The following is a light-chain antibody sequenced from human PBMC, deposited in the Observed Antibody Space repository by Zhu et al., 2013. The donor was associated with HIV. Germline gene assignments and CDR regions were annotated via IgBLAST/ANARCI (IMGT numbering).Light chain of an antibody. Sequence: QSVLTQPPSASGTPGQRVTISCSGSSSNIGSNTVNWYQQLPGTAPKLLIYTNSERPSGVPDRFSGSKSGTSATLGITGLQTGDEADYYCQSYDSSLIGSVFGGGTKLTVL. CDR3: QSYDSSLIGSV. J-gene: IGLJ2*01. CDR1: SSNIGSNT. V-gene: IGLV1-44*01. CDR2: TNS.